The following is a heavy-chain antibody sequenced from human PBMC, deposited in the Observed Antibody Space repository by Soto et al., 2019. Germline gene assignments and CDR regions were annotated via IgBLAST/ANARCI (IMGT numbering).Heavy chain of an antibody. CDR3: ARSRGDYDYIWGSYRYTRRGFVDY. Sequence: GGSLRLSCAASGFTFSSYSMNWVRQAPGKGLEWVSSISSSSSYIYYADSVKGRFTISRDNAKNSLYLQMNSLRAEDTAVYYCARSRGDYDYIWGSYRYTRRGFVDYWGQGTLVTVS. CDR1: GFTFSSYS. J-gene: IGHJ4*02. CDR2: ISSSSSYI. D-gene: IGHD3-16*02. V-gene: IGHV3-21*01.